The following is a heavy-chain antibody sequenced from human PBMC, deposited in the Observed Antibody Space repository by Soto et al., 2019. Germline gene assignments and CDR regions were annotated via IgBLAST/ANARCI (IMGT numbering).Heavy chain of an antibody. CDR1: GGSFSGYY. Sequence: SDTLSLTCAVYGGSFSGYYWSWIRQPPGKGLEWIGEINHSGSTNYNPSLKSRVTISVDTSKNQFSLKLSSVTAADTAVYYCAGGIAARPLGYWGQGTLVTVSS. CDR3: AGGIAARPLGY. J-gene: IGHJ4*02. D-gene: IGHD6-6*01. V-gene: IGHV4-34*01. CDR2: INHSGST.